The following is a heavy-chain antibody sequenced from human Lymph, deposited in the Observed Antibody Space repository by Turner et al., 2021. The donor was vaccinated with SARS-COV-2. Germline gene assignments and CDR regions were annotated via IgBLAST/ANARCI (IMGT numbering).Heavy chain of an antibody. D-gene: IGHD1-26*01. J-gene: IGHJ5*02. CDR3: ARGRLDSFGGGYYSWFDP. CDR2: IIPILGIA. CDR1: GGTFSSYA. V-gene: IGHV1-69*04. Sequence: QVQLVQSGAEVKKPGSSVKVSCKASGGTFSSYAINWVRQAPGQGLEWMGKIIPILGIANYAQKFQGRVTITADKSTSTAYMELSSLRSEDTAVYYCARGRLDSFGGGYYSWFDPWGQGTLVTVSP.